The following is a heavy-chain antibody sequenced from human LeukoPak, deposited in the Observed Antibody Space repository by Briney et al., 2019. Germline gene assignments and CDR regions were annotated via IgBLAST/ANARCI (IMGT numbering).Heavy chain of an antibody. J-gene: IGHJ5*02. D-gene: IGHD5-24*01. CDR3: ARRRDGYNP. Sequence: GGSLRLSCAASGFSFSSYEMNWVRQAPGKGLEWVSYISSSGSTIYYADSVKGRFTISRDNAKNSLYLQMNSLRAEDTAVYYCARRRDGYNPWGQGTLVTVSS. V-gene: IGHV3-48*03. CDR2: ISSSGSTI. CDR1: GFSFSSYE.